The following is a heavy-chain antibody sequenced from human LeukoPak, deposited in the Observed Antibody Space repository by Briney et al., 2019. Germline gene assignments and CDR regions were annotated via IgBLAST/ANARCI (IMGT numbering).Heavy chain of an antibody. J-gene: IGHJ4*02. Sequence: GGSLRLSCAASGFTFSSYAMSWVRQAPGKGLEWVSAISGSGGSTYYADSVKGRFTISRDNAKNSLYLQMDSLRADDTAVYFCARDSIRQQLYYFDYWGQGTLVTVSS. D-gene: IGHD6-13*01. V-gene: IGHV3-23*01. CDR2: ISGSGGST. CDR3: ARDSIRQQLYYFDY. CDR1: GFTFSSYA.